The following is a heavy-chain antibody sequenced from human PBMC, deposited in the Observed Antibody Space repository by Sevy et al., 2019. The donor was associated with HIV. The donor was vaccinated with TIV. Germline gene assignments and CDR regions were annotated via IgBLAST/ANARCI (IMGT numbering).Heavy chain of an antibody. CDR2: IKSNTDGGTI. J-gene: IGHJ6*02. D-gene: IGHD2-8*02. CDR1: GFTFSNAW. V-gene: IGHV3-15*01. CDR3: TTDPIILLLVTDGMDV. Sequence: GGSLRLSCAASGFTFSNAWMNWVRQAPGKGLEWVGRIKSNTDGGTIDYAAPVKGRLTISRDDSKNTLYLQMNSLKTEDTARYYSTTDPIILLLVTDGMDVWGQGTTVTVSS.